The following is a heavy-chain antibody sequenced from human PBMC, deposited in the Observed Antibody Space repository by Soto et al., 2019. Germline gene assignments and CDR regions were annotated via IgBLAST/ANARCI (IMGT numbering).Heavy chain of an antibody. J-gene: IGHJ4*02. CDR1: GGSISSSSYY. CDR3: ARHLPPVTMAHLTDY. Sequence: QLQLQESGPGLVKPPETLSLTCTVSGGSISSSSYYWGWIRQPPGKGLEWIGSFYYSGNTYYNPSLKSRVTISVDTSKNQFSLKLSSVTAADTAVYYCARHLPPVTMAHLTDYWGQGTLVTVSS. D-gene: IGHD3-10*01. CDR2: FYYSGNT. V-gene: IGHV4-39*01.